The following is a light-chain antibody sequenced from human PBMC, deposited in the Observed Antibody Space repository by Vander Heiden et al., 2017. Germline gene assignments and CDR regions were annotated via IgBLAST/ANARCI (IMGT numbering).Light chain of an antibody. CDR3: QSYDSSNHWV. CDR1: RGSIASNY. Sequence: NFMLTQPHSVSESPAKTVTISCTRSRGSIASNYVQWYQQRPGSSPTTVIYEDNQRPSGVPDRFSGSIDSSSNSASLTISGLKTEDEADYYCQSYDSSNHWVFGGGTKLTVL. CDR2: EDN. V-gene: IGLV6-57*01. J-gene: IGLJ3*02.